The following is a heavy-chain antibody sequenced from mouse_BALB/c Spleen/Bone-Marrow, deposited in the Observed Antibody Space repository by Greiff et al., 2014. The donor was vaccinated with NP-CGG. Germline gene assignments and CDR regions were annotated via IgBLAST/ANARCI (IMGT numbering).Heavy chain of an antibody. V-gene: IGHV1S81*02. CDR1: GYSFTSYW. Sequence: VKLMESRAGLVKPGASVKLSCKASGYSFTSYWMHWVKQRPGQGLEWIGEISPSNGRSNYNEKFKSKATLTVDKSSSTAYMQLSGLTSEDSAVYYCTRSELRRGGYALDYWGLGTSVTVSS. CDR2: ISPSNGRS. CDR3: TRSELRRGGYALDY. J-gene: IGHJ4*01. D-gene: IGHD2-12*01.